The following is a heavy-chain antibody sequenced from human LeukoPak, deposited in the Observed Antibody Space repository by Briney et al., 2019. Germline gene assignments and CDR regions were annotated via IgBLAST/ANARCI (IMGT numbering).Heavy chain of an antibody. Sequence: GGSLRLSCAASGFTFSSNYMSWVRQAPGKGLEWVSVIYSGGSTYYADSVKGRFTISRDNSKNTLYLQMNSLRAEDTAVYYCARVEYSGWNLEYWGQGTLVTVSS. CDR1: GFTFSSNY. J-gene: IGHJ4*02. D-gene: IGHD5-12*01. CDR2: IYSGGST. CDR3: ARVEYSGWNLEY. V-gene: IGHV3-53*01.